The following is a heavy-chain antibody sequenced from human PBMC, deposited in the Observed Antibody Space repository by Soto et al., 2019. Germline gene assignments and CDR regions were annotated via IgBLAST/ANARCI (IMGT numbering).Heavy chain of an antibody. Sequence: QITLNASGPTVVKPTETLTLTCTFSGFSLTTSGVGVCWVRQSPGKAPEWLAFIYWDDDKRYSTSLKSRLTITKDTSKNQVVLTMANVDPADTATYYCAHRVLRAVFGLVTTTAIYFDFWGQGTPVVVSS. J-gene: IGHJ4*02. CDR1: GFSLTTSGVG. CDR2: IYWDDDK. V-gene: IGHV2-5*02. D-gene: IGHD3-3*01. CDR3: AHRVLRAVFGLVTTTAIYFDF.